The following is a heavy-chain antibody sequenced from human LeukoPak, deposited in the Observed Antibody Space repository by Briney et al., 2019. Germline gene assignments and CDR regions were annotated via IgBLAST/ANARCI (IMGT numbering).Heavy chain of an antibody. J-gene: IGHJ4*02. Sequence: GGSLRLSCAASGFTFSMSWIHWVRQAPGKGLVWVSRINPDGSSTSHADSVKGPFTISRDNAMNTLYLQMDSLRAEDTAVYYCARELGGDRDYWGQGTLVIVSS. D-gene: IGHD2-21*02. CDR3: ARELGGDRDY. CDR1: GFTFSMSW. CDR2: INPDGSST. V-gene: IGHV3-74*01.